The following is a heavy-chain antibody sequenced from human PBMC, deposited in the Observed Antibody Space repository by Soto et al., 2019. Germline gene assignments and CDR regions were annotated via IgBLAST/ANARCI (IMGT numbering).Heavy chain of an antibody. CDR3: ARERGFLNYYDSSGYYRSFDY. CDR1: GFTFSSYG. D-gene: IGHD3-22*01. CDR2: IWYDGSNK. J-gene: IGHJ4*02. V-gene: IGHV3-33*01. Sequence: GGSLRLSCAASGFTFSSYGMHWVRQAPGKGLEWVAVIWYDGSNKYYADSVKGRFTISRDNSKNTLYLQMNSLRAEDTAVYYCARERGFLNYYDSSGYYRSFDYWGQGTLVTVSS.